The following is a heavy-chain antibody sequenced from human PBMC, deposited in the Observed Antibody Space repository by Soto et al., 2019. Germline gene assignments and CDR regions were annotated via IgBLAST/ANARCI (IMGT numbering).Heavy chain of an antibody. CDR3: ARLSRYDFWSGYPKPEYYYYGMDV. D-gene: IGHD3-3*01. CDR2: IYPGDSDT. CDR1: GYSFTSYW. V-gene: IGHV5-51*01. Sequence: GECLKISCKGSGYSFTSYWIGWVRQMPGKGLEWMGIIYPGDSDTRYSPSFQGQVTISADKSISTAYLQWSSLKASDTAMYYCARLSRYDFWSGYPKPEYYYYGMDVWGQGTTVTVSS. J-gene: IGHJ6*02.